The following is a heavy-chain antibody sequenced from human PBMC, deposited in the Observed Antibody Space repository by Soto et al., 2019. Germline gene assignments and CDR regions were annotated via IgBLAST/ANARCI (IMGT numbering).Heavy chain of an antibody. V-gene: IGHV4-31*03. CDR1: GAALNGGNYY. D-gene: IGHD2-21*01. CDR2: IYVTGAV. J-gene: IGHJ5*02. CDR3: ARLRIATNNYKWFDP. Sequence: TLSLTCSVSGAALNGGNYYWSWIRQVPGKGLEWIGHIYVTGAVDYNPSLRDRITISQDTSERQFSLNLRLVTAADTAVYYCARLRIATNNYKWFDPWGQGTLVTVSS.